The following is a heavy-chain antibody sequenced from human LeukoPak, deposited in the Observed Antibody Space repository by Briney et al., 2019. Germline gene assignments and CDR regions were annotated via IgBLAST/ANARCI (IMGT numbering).Heavy chain of an antibody. CDR3: ARERFGEGHYYYYGMDV. Sequence: SVKVSCKASGCTFSSYAISWVRQAPGQGLEWMGRIIPIFGIANYAQKFQGRVTITADKSTSTAYMELSSLRSEDTAVYYCARERFGEGHYYYYGMDVWGKGTTVTVSS. CDR2: IIPIFGIA. J-gene: IGHJ6*04. CDR1: GCTFSSYA. V-gene: IGHV1-69*04. D-gene: IGHD3-10*01.